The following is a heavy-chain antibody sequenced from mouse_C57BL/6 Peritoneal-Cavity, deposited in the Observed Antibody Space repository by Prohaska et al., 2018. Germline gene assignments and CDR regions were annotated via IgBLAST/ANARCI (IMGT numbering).Heavy chain of an antibody. CDR3: MRYGNYWYFDV. CDR1: GFTFSGFW. Sequence: EVQLLETGGGLVQPGGSRGLSCEGSGFTFSGFWMSWVRQTPGKTLEWIGDINSDGSAINYAPSIKDRVTIFRDNDKSTLYLQMSNVRSEDTATYFCMRYGNYWYFDVWGTGTTATVSS. D-gene: IGHD2-1*01. CDR2: INSDGSAI. J-gene: IGHJ1*03. V-gene: IGHV11-2*01.